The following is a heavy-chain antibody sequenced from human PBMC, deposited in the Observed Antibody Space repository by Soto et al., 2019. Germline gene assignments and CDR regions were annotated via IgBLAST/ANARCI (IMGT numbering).Heavy chain of an antibody. CDR3: AKTRGAMIYAISVYGMDV. CDR1: GFSFSRFA. CDR2: ISGSADST. V-gene: IGHV3-23*01. Sequence: EVQLLESGGGFIHPGGSLRLSCAASGFSFSRFAMNWVRQAPGKGLERVSIISGSADSTFYADSVKGRFTISRDNSKSTLYLQMNRLRAEDTAVYYCAKTRGAMIYAISVYGMDVWGQGTTVTVSS. J-gene: IGHJ6*02. D-gene: IGHD2-8*01.